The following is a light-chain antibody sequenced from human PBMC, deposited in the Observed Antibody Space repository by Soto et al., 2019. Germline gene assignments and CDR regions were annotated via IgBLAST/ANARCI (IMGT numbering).Light chain of an antibody. J-gene: IGKJ1*01. CDR2: GAS. CDR3: QQYNNWART. V-gene: IGKV3-20*01. CDR1: QSVSSSY. Sequence: VMTQSPGTLSLAPGERATLSCRASQSVSSSYLAWSQQKTGQAPRLLXYGASSRATGIPYRFSGSGSXKDFTLTISRLGPEDLAVYCCQQYNNWARTFGQGSKVEIK.